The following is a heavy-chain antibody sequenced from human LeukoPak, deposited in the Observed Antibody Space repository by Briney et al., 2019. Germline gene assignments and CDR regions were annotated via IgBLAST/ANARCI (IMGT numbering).Heavy chain of an antibody. J-gene: IGHJ4*02. CDR1: GVTFSSYS. V-gene: IGHV3-21*01. CDR3: ARASPSGIVVVVASFDY. D-gene: IGHD2-15*01. Sequence: GGSLRLSCAASGVTFSSYSMNWVRQAPGKGLEGVSSIISSSSYIYYADSVKGRFTISRDNAKNSLYLQMNSLRAEDTAVYYCARASPSGIVVVVASFDYWGQGTLVTVSS. CDR2: IISSSSYI.